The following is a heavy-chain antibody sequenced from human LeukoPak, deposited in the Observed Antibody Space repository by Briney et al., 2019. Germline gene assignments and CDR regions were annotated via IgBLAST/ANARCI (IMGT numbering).Heavy chain of an antibody. D-gene: IGHD3-22*01. CDR1: GGTFSSYA. J-gene: IGHJ6*02. Sequence: ASVKVSCKASGGTFSSYAISWVRQAPGQGLEWMGGIIPIFGTANYAQKFQGRVTITADESTSTAYMELSSLRSEDTAVYYCARDMKPVVVVPNYYYYYGMDVWGQGTTVTVSS. CDR2: IIPIFGTA. V-gene: IGHV1-69*13. CDR3: ARDMKPVVVVPNYYYYYGMDV.